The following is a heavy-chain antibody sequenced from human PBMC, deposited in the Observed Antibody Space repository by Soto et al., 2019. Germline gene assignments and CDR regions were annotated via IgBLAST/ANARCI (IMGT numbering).Heavy chain of an antibody. Sequence: GGSLRLSCAASGFTFSSYGIHWVRQAPGKGLEWVAVIWYDGSNKYYADSVKGRFTISRDNSKNTLYLQMNSLRAEDTAVYYCARDLRYGDYEENDYWGQGTLVTVSS. CDR1: GFTFSSYG. J-gene: IGHJ4*02. V-gene: IGHV3-33*01. CDR2: IWYDGSNK. CDR3: ARDLRYGDYEENDY. D-gene: IGHD4-17*01.